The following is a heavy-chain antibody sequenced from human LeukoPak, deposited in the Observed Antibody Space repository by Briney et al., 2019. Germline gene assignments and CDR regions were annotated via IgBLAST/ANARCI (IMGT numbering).Heavy chain of an antibody. D-gene: IGHD7-27*01. CDR1: GYTFTGYY. CDR3: ARDLSSTSNWEFDY. V-gene: IGHV1-2*02. CDR2: INPNSGGT. J-gene: IGHJ4*02. Sequence: ASVKVSCKASGYTFTGYYMHWVRQAPGQGLEWMGWINPNSGGTNYAQKFQGRVTMTRDTSISTAYMELSRLTSDDTALYYCARDLSSTSNWEFDYWGQGTLVTVSS.